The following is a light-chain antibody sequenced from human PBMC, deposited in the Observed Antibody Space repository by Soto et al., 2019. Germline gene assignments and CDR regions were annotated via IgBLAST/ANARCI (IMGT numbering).Light chain of an antibody. V-gene: IGKV4-1*01. CDR3: QQYYSPPLS. J-gene: IGKJ4*01. CDR2: WAS. CDR1: QSLLFSSNNKNY. Sequence: DIVMTQSPDSLAVSLGERATINCKSSQSLLFSSNNKNYLAWYQQKGGQPPKLLIYWASTRESGVPDRFSGSGSGTDFTLTITRLKAEDVAVYDCQQYYSPPLSFGGGTKVEIK.